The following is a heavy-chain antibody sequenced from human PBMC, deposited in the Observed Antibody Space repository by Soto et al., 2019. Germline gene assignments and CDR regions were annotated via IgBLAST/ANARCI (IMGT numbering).Heavy chain of an antibody. D-gene: IGHD3-22*01. CDR3: AHYDSSGYFSHFDS. Sequence: QIALQESGPTVVKPTQPLTLTCTFSGFSLTTTGVGVGWIRHAPGKALEWLAMVYWNDERRYSPSLKSRLTIPQDTSKNQVVLTMTYMDPVDTATYFCAHYDSSGYFSHFDSWGQGTLVTVSS. J-gene: IGHJ4*02. CDR1: GFSLTTTGVG. V-gene: IGHV2-5*01. CDR2: VYWNDER.